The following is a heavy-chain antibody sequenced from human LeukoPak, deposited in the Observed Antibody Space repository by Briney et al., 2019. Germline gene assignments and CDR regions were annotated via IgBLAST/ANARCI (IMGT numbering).Heavy chain of an antibody. V-gene: IGHV3-7*01. Sequence: GGSLRLSCAASGFTFSTSWMTWVRQAPGKGLEWVANINQDGSEKYYVDSVKGRFTISRDNAKNSLYLQVNSLRAEDTAVFSCVRDGRKSRVVDIVRKKETGYYYYMDVWGKGTTVTVSS. D-gene: IGHD2-2*03. CDR1: GFTFSTSW. J-gene: IGHJ6*03. CDR3: VRDGRKSRVVDIVRKKETGYYYYMDV. CDR2: INQDGSEK.